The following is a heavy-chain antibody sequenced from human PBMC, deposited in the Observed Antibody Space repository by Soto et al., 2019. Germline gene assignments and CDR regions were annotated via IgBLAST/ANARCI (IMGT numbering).Heavy chain of an antibody. Sequence: QVQLQESGPGLVKPSGTLSLTCAVSGGSISSSNWWSWVRQPPGKGLEWIGEIYHSGSTNYNPSPKSRVTISVDKSKNQFSLRVSSVTAADTAVYYCAKKDYGDYRCFDPWGQGTLVTVSS. D-gene: IGHD4-17*01. CDR1: GGSISSSNW. CDR3: AKKDYGDYRCFDP. V-gene: IGHV4-4*02. CDR2: IYHSGST. J-gene: IGHJ5*02.